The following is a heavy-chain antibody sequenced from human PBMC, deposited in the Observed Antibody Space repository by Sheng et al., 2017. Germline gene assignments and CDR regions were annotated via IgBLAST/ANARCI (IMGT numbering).Heavy chain of an antibody. V-gene: IGHV4-34*01. J-gene: IGHJ4*02. CDR3: ASWAIAVAGTFDY. Sequence: QVQLQQWGAGLLKPSETLSLTCAVYGGSFSGYYWSWIRQPPGKGLEWIGEINHSGSTNYNPSLKSRVTISVDTSKNQFSLKLSSVTAADTAVYYCASWAIAVAGTFDYWGQGTLVTVSS. D-gene: IGHD6-19*01. CDR2: INHSGST. CDR1: GGSFSGYY.